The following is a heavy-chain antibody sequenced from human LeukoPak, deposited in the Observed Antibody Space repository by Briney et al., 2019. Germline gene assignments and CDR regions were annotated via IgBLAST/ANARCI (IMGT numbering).Heavy chain of an antibody. CDR2: FDPEDGET. J-gene: IGHJ5*02. CDR3: AVVTRASYWFDP. V-gene: IGHV1-24*01. Sequence: ASVKVSCKVSGYTLTELSMHWVRQAPGKGLEWMGGFDPEDGETIYAQTFQGRVTMTEDTSTDTAYMELSSLRSEDTAVYYCAVVTRASYWFDPWGQGTLVTVSS. D-gene: IGHD4-23*01. CDR1: GYTLTELS.